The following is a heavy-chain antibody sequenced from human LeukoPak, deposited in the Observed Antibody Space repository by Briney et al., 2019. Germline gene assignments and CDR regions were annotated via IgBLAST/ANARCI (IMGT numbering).Heavy chain of an antibody. V-gene: IGHV4-59*12. D-gene: IGHD5-12*01. CDR1: GGSISSYY. CDR3: AGSGYDYVDTYFDY. Sequence: SETLSLTCTVSGGSISSYYWSWIRQPPGKGLEWIGYIYYSGSTNYNPSLKSRVTISVDTSKNQFSLKLSSVTAADTAVYYCAGSGYDYVDTYFDYWGQGTLVTVSS. CDR2: IYYSGST. J-gene: IGHJ4*02.